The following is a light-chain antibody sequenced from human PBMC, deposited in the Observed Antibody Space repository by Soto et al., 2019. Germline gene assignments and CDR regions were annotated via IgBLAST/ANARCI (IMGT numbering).Light chain of an antibody. J-gene: IGKJ5*01. CDR3: QQSFRSPIT. CDR2: VAF. V-gene: IGKV1-39*01. Sequence: DVEITHSPYSLSASLGYTFTMTFRASQSIALSVNWYQQKPGKAPKLLIYVAFTLESGVPSRFSGSGSGTEFTLTIRSLQPEDFATYYCQQSFRSPITFGQGTRLEI. CDR1: QSIALS.